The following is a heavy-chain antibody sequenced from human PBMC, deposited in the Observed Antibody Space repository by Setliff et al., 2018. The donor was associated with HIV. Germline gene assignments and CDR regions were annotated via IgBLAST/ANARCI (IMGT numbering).Heavy chain of an antibody. V-gene: IGHV4-61*09. Sequence: PSETLSLTCTVSGGSISSGSYYWSWIRQPAGKGLEWIGHIYTSGSTNYNPSLKSRVTISVGTSKNQFSLRLTSVTAADTAVYYCARERSRGYTDPPRFDYWGQGTLVTVSS. J-gene: IGHJ4*02. CDR3: ARERSRGYTDPPRFDY. CDR1: GGSISSGSYY. D-gene: IGHD5-18*01. CDR2: IYTSGST.